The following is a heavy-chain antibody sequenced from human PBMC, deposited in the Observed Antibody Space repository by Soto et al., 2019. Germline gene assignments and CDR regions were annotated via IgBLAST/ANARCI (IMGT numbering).Heavy chain of an antibody. V-gene: IGHV4-30-4*01. D-gene: IGHD4-17*01. CDR3: ATVMHDYGTTWVDS. CDR1: IGSISGDKYY. J-gene: IGHJ5*01. CDR2: IYYTGTT. Sequence: TLSLTCSVSIGSISGDKYYCTRIRQSPGKGLEWIGHIYYTGTTHYNPAVTSRVIILLDKSKDQLYLTLTSVTADDTGVYYCATVMHDYGTTWVDSWGQGTLVTVSS.